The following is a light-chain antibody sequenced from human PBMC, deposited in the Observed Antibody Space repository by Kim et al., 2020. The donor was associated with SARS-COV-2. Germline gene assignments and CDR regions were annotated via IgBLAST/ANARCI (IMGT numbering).Light chain of an antibody. Sequence: EIVLTQSPGTLSLSPGERATLSCRASQSVSSSYLAWYQQKPGQAPRLLIYGASSRATGIPDRFSGSGSGTDFTLTISRLEPEDFAVYYCQQYGCSPPAFGGGTKVEIK. V-gene: IGKV3-20*01. CDR1: QSVSSSY. J-gene: IGKJ4*01. CDR2: GAS. CDR3: QQYGCSPPA.